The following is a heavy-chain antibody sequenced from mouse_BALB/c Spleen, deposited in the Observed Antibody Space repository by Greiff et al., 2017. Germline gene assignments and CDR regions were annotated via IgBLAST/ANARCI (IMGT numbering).Heavy chain of an antibody. CDR1: GYSITSDYA. CDR3: ARGVRRESFAY. D-gene: IGHD2-14*01. CDR2: ISYSGST. V-gene: IGHV3-2*02. Sequence: EVQLVESGPGLVKPSQSLSLTCTVTGYSITSDYAWNWIRQFPGNKLEWMGYISYSGSTSYNPSLKSRISITRDTSKNQFFLQLNSVTTEDTATYYCARGVRRESFAYWGQGTLVTVSA. J-gene: IGHJ3*01.